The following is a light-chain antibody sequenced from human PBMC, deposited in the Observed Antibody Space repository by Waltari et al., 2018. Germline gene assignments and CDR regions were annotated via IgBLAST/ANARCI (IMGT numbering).Light chain of an antibody. V-gene: IGLV5-45*03. CDR2: YKSDSDK. J-gene: IGLJ2*01. CDR3: MIWHSSAVV. Sequence: QAVLTQPSSLSASPGASASLTCTLRSGINVGTYRIYWYQQKPGSPPQYLLSYKSDSDKHQGSVVPSRFSGSKAASANAGILLISGLQSEDEADYYCMIWHSSAVVFGGGTKLTVL. CDR1: SGINVGTYR.